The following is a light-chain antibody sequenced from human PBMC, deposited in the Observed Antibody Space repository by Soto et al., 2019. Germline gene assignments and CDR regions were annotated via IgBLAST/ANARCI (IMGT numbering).Light chain of an antibody. J-gene: IGKJ4*01. Sequence: EMDLSQYPGTLSLSPGERATLSCRASQSVSSYLAWYQQKPGQAPRLLIYEASNRATGIPARFSGSGSGTDFTLTISSLEPEDFAVYYCQQRSNWPSTFGGGTKADI. CDR3: QQRSNWPST. V-gene: IGKV3-11*01. CDR2: EAS. CDR1: QSVSSY.